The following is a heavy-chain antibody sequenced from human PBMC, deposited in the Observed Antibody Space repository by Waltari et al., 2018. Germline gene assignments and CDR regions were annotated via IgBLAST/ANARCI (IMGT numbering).Heavy chain of an antibody. CDR1: GFTFSSYG. CDR2: RWYDGSNK. J-gene: IGHJ3*02. CDR3: ANSFSGSSPDAFDI. Sequence: QVQLVESGGGVVQPGRSLRLSCAASGFTFSSYGMHWVRQAPGKGLEWVAVRWYDGSNKYYADSVKGRFTISRDNSKNTLYLQMNSLRAEDTAMYYCANSFSGSSPDAFDIWGQGTMVTVSS. V-gene: IGHV3-33*08. D-gene: IGHD1-26*01.